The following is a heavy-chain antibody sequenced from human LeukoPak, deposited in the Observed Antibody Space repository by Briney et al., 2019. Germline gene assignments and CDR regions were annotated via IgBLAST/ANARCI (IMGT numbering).Heavy chain of an antibody. CDR3: ARRPRYSSSSRYCYYGMDV. D-gene: IGHD6-6*01. CDR1: GGSISSYY. CDR2: IYYSGST. J-gene: IGHJ6*02. V-gene: IGHV4-59*08. Sequence: SETLSLTCTVSGGSISSYYWSWIRQPPGKGLEWIGYIYYSGSTNYNPSLKSRVTISVDTSKNQFSLKLSSVTAADTAVYYCARRPRYSSSSRYCYYGMDVWGQGTTVTVSS.